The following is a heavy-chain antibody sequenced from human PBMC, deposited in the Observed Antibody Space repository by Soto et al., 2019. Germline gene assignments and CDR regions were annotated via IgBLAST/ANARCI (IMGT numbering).Heavy chain of an antibody. V-gene: IGHV1-18*01. Sequence: ASVKVSCKASGYNFRNFGITWVRQASGQGLEWVGWISGNNGRTNYAQKFQGRVTITADKSTSTAYMELSSLRSEDTAVYYCARLYELAYLGRYYYYGMDVWGQGTTVTVSS. CDR1: GYNFRNFG. D-gene: IGHD1-7*01. CDR3: ARLYELAYLGRYYYYGMDV. CDR2: ISGNNGRT. J-gene: IGHJ6*02.